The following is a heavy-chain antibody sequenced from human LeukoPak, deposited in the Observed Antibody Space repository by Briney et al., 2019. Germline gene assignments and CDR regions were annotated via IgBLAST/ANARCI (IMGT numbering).Heavy chain of an antibody. J-gene: IGHJ4*02. D-gene: IGHD1-26*01. CDR2: FSSSSSYI. V-gene: IGHV3-21*01. Sequence: GGSLRLSCAASGFTFSSYSMNWVRQAPGKGLEWVSSFSSSSSYIYYADSVKGRFTISRDNAKNSLYLQMNSLRAEDTAVYYCARMDGSYSQNYFDYWGQGTLVTVSS. CDR1: GFTFSSYS. CDR3: ARMDGSYSQNYFDY.